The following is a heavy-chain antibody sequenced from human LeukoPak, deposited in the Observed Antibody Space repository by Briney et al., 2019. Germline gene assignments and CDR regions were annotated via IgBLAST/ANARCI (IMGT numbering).Heavy chain of an antibody. Sequence: YPGGSLRLSCAASGFTFSSYAMHWVRQAPGKGLEYVSAISSNGGSTYYANSVKGRFTISRDNSKNTLYLQMGSLRAEDMAVYYCARGASIVGATLGPFDYWGQGTLVTVSS. CDR1: GFTFSSYA. J-gene: IGHJ4*02. V-gene: IGHV3-64*01. CDR2: ISSNGGST. D-gene: IGHD1-26*01. CDR3: ARGASIVGATLGPFDY.